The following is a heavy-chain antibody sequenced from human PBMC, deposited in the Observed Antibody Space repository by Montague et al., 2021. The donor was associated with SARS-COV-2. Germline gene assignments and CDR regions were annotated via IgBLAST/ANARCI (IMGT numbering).Heavy chain of an antibody. Sequence: SETLSLTCTVSGGSISSPDYYWGWIRQSPGKGLEWIGRIYRNGNTYYNPSLKSRVTISVDTSKNQFSLKLRSVTAADTAVYYCARVSISYEPDDASYGMDVWGQGTTVTVSS. CDR3: ARVSISYEPDDASYGMDV. CDR2: IYRNGNT. CDR1: GGSISSPDYY. D-gene: IGHD1-1*01. V-gene: IGHV4-39*07. J-gene: IGHJ6*02.